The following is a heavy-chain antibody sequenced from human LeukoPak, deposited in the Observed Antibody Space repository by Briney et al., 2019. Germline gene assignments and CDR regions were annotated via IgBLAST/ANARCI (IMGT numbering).Heavy chain of an antibody. J-gene: IGHJ4*02. CDR2: IVVGSGNT. Sequence: SVKVSCKASGFTFATSAIQWVRQARGQRLEWMAWIVVGSGNTNYAQKFQERVTITRDMSTSTAYMELSSLRSEDTAVYYCAADLGSTVTTELDFWGQGTLVTVSS. CDR1: GFTFATSA. CDR3: AADLGSTVTTELDF. V-gene: IGHV1-58*02. D-gene: IGHD4-17*01.